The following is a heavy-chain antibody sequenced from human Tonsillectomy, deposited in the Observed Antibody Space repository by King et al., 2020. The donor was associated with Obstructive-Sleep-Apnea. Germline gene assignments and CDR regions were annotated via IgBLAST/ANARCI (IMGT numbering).Heavy chain of an antibody. D-gene: IGHD2-15*01. J-gene: IGHJ4*02. CDR1: GVTFSSYG. CDR3: AKDLYAYCSGGSCYDGFDY. V-gene: IGHV3-30*02. CDR2: IRYDGGDK. Sequence: QLVQSGGGVVQPGRSLRLSCVASGVTFSSYGMHWVRQAPGKGLEWVSFIRYDGGDKYYADSVKGRFSISRDNSRNTLFLQMNSLRPDDTAVYYCAKDLYAYCSGGSCYDGFDYWVQGTLVTVSS.